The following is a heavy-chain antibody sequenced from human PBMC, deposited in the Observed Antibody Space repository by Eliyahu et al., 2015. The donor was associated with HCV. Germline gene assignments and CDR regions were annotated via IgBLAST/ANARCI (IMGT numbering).Heavy chain of an antibody. CDR1: GGSFSGYY. V-gene: IGHV4-34*01. D-gene: IGHD6-6*01. J-gene: IGHJ4*02. Sequence: QVQLQQWGAGLLKPSETLXLTCAVYGGSFSGYYWSWIRQPPGKGLEWIGEINHSGSTNYXSSLKSRITISLDTSKNQFSLKLRSVTAADTAVYYCARGVTDVHWGQGTLVTVSS. CDR3: ARGVTDVH. CDR2: INHSGST.